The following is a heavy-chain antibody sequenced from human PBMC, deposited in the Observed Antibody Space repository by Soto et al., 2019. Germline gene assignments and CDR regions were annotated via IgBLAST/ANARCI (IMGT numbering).Heavy chain of an antibody. CDR1: GFTFSDFA. CDR3: AAPRDEYGSGVSWFTYGMDI. CDR2: LDGAGGST. J-gene: IGHJ6*02. D-gene: IGHD3-10*01. V-gene: IGHV3-23*01. Sequence: GGSLRLSCLASGFTFSDFAMTCVRHVPGRDLEWVASLDGAGGSTYYAESVRGRFSISRDNSQNTLFLQMKRLTVDDTAIYYCAAPRDEYGSGVSWFTYGMDIWGQGTTVTVSS.